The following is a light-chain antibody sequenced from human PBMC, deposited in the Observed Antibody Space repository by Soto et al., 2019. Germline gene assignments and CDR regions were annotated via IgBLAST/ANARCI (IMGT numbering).Light chain of an antibody. J-gene: IGLJ1*01. Sequence: QSVLTQPASVSGSPGQSITISCTGTSSDVGGYNYVSWYQHHPGKAPKLMIYEVSNRPSGVSNRFSASKSGNTASLTISGLQAEDEADYHCSSYTSSSTDVFGTGTKLTVL. V-gene: IGLV2-14*01. CDR3: SSYTSSSTDV. CDR1: SSDVGGYNY. CDR2: EVS.